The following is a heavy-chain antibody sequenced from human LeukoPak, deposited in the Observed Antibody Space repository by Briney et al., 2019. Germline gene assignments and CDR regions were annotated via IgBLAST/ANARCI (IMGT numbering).Heavy chain of an antibody. V-gene: IGHV3-23*01. CDR2: ISGSGGST. CDR1: GFTFSSYD. CDR3: ARTLVGATRPYYFDY. Sequence: GGSLRLSCAASGFTFSSYDMSWVRQAPGKGLEWVSGISGSGGSTYYADSVKGRFTISRDNSKNTLYLQMNSLRAEDTAVYYCARTLVGATRPYYFDYWGQGTLVTVSS. D-gene: IGHD1-26*01. J-gene: IGHJ4*02.